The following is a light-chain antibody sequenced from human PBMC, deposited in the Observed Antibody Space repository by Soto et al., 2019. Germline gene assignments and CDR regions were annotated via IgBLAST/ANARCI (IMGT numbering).Light chain of an antibody. CDR2: AAS. J-gene: IGKJ2*03. CDR1: QSINTY. CDR3: QQYNNYLYS. Sequence: DIQMTQSPSSLSASVGDRVTITCRASQSINTYLNWYQQEPGKAPKLLIYAASTLQGGVPSRFSGSGSGSDFTLTISSLQPEDFATYYCQQYNNYLYSFGQGTKLEIK. V-gene: IGKV1-39*01.